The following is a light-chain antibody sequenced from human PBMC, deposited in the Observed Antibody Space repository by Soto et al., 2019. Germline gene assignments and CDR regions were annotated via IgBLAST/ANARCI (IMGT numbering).Light chain of an antibody. CDR3: QQSYSTSPLT. CDR1: QSISSY. J-gene: IGKJ4*01. Sequence: DIQMTQSPSSLSASVGDRVTITCRASQSISSYLNWYQQKPGKAPKLLIYAASSLQSRVPSRFSGSGSGTDFSLTISSLQPEDFATYYCQQSYSTSPLTFGGGTKVEIK. CDR2: AAS. V-gene: IGKV1-39*01.